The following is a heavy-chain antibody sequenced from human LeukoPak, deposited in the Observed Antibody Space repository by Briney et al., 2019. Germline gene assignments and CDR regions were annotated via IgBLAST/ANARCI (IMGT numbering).Heavy chain of an antibody. CDR2: INTSGDST. V-gene: IGHV1-46*01. J-gene: IGHJ4*02. CDR3: ASGRDGYNHDY. CDR1: GYTFTSYY. D-gene: IGHD5-24*01. Sequence: ASVNLSCKASGYTFTSYYMHWVRQAPAQGLEWKGIINTSGDSTSYAQKFQGRVTMTRNTSTSTDYMELSSLRSEDTAVYYCASGRDGYNHDYWGQGTLVTVSS.